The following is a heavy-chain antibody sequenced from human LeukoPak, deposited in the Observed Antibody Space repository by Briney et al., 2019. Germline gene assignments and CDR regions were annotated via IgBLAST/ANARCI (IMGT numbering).Heavy chain of an antibody. Sequence: GESLKISCKASGYRFTPYWIGWVRQMPGKGLEWVGIIYPSDSDARYSPSFQGQVTISADKSINTAYLQWSSLKASDTAMYYCARRNYDILTGYYNDYFDYWGQGTLVTVSS. D-gene: IGHD3-9*01. V-gene: IGHV5-51*01. CDR3: ARRNYDILTGYYNDYFDY. CDR1: GYRFTPYW. CDR2: IYPSDSDA. J-gene: IGHJ4*02.